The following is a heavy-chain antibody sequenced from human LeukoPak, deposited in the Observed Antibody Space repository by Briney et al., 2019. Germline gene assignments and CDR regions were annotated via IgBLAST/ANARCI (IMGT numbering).Heavy chain of an antibody. CDR3: ARDLTTVVTPYFDY. D-gene: IGHD4-23*01. CDR2: ISYDGSNK. V-gene: IGHV3-30*04. Sequence: GGSLRLACAASGFTFSSYAMHWVRQAPGKGLEWVAVISYDGSNKYYADSVKGRFTISRDNSKNTLYLQMNSLRAEDTAVYYCARDLTTVVTPYFDYWGQGTLVTVSS. J-gene: IGHJ4*02. CDR1: GFTFSSYA.